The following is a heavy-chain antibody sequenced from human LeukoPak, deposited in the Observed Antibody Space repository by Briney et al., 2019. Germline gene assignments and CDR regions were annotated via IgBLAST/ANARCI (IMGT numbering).Heavy chain of an antibody. Sequence: PGGSLRLACAASGFTFSIYAMHWVRQAPGKGLEYVSGISLNGGSTYHANSVKGRFTISRDNSKNTMYLQMGSLRAEDMAVYYGARTEHLQAFDIWGQGTMVTVSS. J-gene: IGHJ3*02. V-gene: IGHV3-64*01. CDR2: ISLNGGST. CDR3: ARTEHLQAFDI. D-gene: IGHD1/OR15-1a*01. CDR1: GFTFSIYA.